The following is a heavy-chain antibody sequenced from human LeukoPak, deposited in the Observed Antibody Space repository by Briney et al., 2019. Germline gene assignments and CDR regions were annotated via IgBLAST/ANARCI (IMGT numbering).Heavy chain of an antibody. D-gene: IGHD3-3*01. CDR1: GGSISSHY. J-gene: IGHJ5*02. V-gene: IGHV4-59*11. CDR2: IYYSGGT. CDR3: ARVGLGSYDFWSGYYGNWFDP. Sequence: KPSETLSLTCTVSGGSISSHYWSWIWQPPGKGLEWIGYIYYSGGTNYNPSLKSRVTISVDTSKNQFSLELSSVTAADTAVYYCARVGLGSYDFWSGYYGNWFDPWGQGTLVTVSS.